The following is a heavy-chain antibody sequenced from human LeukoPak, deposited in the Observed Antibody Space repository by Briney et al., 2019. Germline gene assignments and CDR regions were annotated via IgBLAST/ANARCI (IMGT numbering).Heavy chain of an antibody. CDR2: MNPNSGNT. CDR3: ARVNAYYFGSGISRAFHI. V-gene: IGHV1-8*02. D-gene: IGHD3-10*01. CDR1: GYTFTSYD. Sequence: ASVKVSCKASGYTFTSYDINWVRQATGHGLEWMGWMNPNSGNTGYAQKFQGRVTMTRNTSTSTAYMEVSSLRSEDTAVYYCARVNAYYFGSGISRAFHIWGQGTTVTVSS. J-gene: IGHJ3*02.